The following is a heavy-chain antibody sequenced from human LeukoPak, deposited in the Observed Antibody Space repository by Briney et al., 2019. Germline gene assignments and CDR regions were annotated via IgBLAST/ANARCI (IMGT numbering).Heavy chain of an antibody. CDR1: GYTLINYA. V-gene: IGHV7-4-1*02. CDR3: ARSVAPSIHYFDY. CDR2: INTNTGHP. D-gene: IGHD2/OR15-2a*01. J-gene: IGHJ4*02. Sequence: ASVKVSFKASGYTLINYALNWVRQAPGQGLEWMGWINTNTGHPTYAQGFTGRFVFSLDTSVSTAYLQISSLKAEDTAVYYCARSVAPSIHYFDYWGQGTLVTVSS.